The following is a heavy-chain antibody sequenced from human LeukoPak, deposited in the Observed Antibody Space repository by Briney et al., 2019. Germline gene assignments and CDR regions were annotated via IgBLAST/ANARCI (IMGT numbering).Heavy chain of an antibody. V-gene: IGHV1-18*01. Sequence: GASVKVSCKASGYTFTSYGIIWVRQAPGQGLEWMGWISAYNGNTNYAQKLQGRVTMTTDTSTSTVYMELRSLRSDDTAVYYCARDLATITMTFGYWGQGTLVTVSS. D-gene: IGHD5-12*01. CDR3: ARDLATITMTFGY. CDR2: ISAYNGNT. J-gene: IGHJ4*02. CDR1: GYTFTSYG.